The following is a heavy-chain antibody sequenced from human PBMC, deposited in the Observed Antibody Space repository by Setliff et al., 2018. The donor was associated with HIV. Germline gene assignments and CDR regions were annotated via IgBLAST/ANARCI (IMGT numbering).Heavy chain of an antibody. CDR3: ARVPLSSPSRPGGYFDY. D-gene: IGHD3-16*01. CDR2: IYYSGST. CDR1: GGSISSGAYY. Sequence: KTSETLSLTCTVSGGSISSGAYYWSWIRQHPGKGLEWIGYIYYSGSTYYNPSLKSRVTISVDTSKNQFSLKLNSVTAADTAVYYCARVPLSSPSRPGGYFDYWGQGTLVTVSS. V-gene: IGHV4-31*03. J-gene: IGHJ4*02.